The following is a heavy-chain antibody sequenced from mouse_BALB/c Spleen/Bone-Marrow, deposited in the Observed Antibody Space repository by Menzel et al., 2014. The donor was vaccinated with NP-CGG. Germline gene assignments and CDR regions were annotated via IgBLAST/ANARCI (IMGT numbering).Heavy chain of an antibody. CDR2: IDPANGNT. CDR1: GFNIXDTY. Sequence: VQLQQSGAELVKPGASAKLSCTASGFNIXDTYMHWVKQRPEQGLEWIGRIDPANGNTKYDPKFQGKATITADTSSNTAYLQLSSLTSEDTAVYYCASYRYAWYFDVWGAGTTVTVSS. J-gene: IGHJ1*01. CDR3: ASYRYAWYFDV. V-gene: IGHV14-3*02. D-gene: IGHD2-14*01.